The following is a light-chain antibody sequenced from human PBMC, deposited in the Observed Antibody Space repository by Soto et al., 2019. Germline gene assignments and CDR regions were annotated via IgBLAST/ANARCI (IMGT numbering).Light chain of an antibody. V-gene: IGKV3-15*01. J-gene: IGKJ5*01. CDR1: QSVSSN. CDR2: GAS. Sequence: EIVMTQSPATLSVSPGERATLSCRASQSVSSNLAWYQQKPGQAPRLLIYGASTRATGIQARFSGSGSGTEFTLTIRSLQSEDFAVYYCKQRSDWPITFGQGTRLEIK. CDR3: KQRSDWPIT.